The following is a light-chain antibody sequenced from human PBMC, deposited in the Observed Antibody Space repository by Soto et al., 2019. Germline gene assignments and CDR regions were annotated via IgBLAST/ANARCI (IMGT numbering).Light chain of an antibody. V-gene: IGKV1-5*01. CDR3: QQYENYWT. J-gene: IGKJ1*01. CDR1: QSISSW. Sequence: DIAMTPSPSTLSATSGDRVTITCRASQSISSWLAWYQHKPGKAPKLLIYDASNLDSGVPSRFSGSGSGTEFSLTISNLQPDDCATYYCQQYENYWTFGQGTKLDIK. CDR2: DAS.